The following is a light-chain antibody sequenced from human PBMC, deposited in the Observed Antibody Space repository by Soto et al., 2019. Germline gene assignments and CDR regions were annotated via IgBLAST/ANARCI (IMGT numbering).Light chain of an antibody. V-gene: IGKV3-20*01. J-gene: IGKJ3*01. CDR1: QSVSANY. CDR2: GAS. Sequence: EVVLTQSPATLSLSPGERATLSCRANQSVSANYLAWYQQKPGQAPRLLIYGASSRATGIPDRFSGSGSGTDFTLTISRLEPEDFAVFYCHQYGSSPFTFGPGTNVDIK. CDR3: HQYGSSPFT.